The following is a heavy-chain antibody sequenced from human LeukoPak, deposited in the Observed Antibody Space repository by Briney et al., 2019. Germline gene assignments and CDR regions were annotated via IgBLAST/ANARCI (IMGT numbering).Heavy chain of an antibody. J-gene: IGHJ4*02. CDR1: GGSVNSHY. Sequence: SETLSLTCTVSGGSVNSHYWSWIRQPPGKGLELIGFIYYTGSASNNPSLKSRVTISVDTSKNQFSLKLNSVTAADTAVYYCARNSSTIVSRIRTAIGFDSWDQGTRVTVSS. V-gene: IGHV4-59*02. D-gene: IGHD5/OR15-5a*01. CDR3: ARNSSTIVSRIRTAIGFDS. CDR2: IYYTGSA.